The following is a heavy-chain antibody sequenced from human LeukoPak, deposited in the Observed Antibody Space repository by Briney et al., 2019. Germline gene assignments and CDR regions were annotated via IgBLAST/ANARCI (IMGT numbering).Heavy chain of an antibody. CDR3: ARVSMDAFDI. Sequence: SETLSLTCTVSGYSTSSGYYWGWIRQPPGKGLEWIGSIYHSGSTYYNPSLKSRVTISVDTSKNQFSLKLSSVTAADTAVYYCARVSMDAFDIWGQGTMVTVSS. CDR1: GYSTSSGYY. J-gene: IGHJ3*02. CDR2: IYHSGST. V-gene: IGHV4-38-2*02.